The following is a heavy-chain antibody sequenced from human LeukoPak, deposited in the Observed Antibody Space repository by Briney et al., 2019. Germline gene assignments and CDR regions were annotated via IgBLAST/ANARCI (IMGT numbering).Heavy chain of an antibody. J-gene: IGHJ4*02. CDR2: FYYRGST. Sequence: SETLSLTCTVSGGSISSGGYYWSWIRQHPGKGLEWIGYFYYRGSTYYNPSLKSRVTISVDTSKKQFSLKLSSVTAADTAVYYCARTNEYYFDYWGQGTLVTVSS. CDR1: GGSISSGGYY. CDR3: ARTNEYYFDY. V-gene: IGHV4-31*03.